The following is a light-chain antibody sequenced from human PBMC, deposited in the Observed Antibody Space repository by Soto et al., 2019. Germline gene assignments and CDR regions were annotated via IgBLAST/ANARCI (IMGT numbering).Light chain of an antibody. V-gene: IGKV1-5*01. J-gene: IGKJ2*01. CDR1: QSISSW. CDR2: DAS. Sequence: DIQMTQSPSTLSASVGDRVTITCRASQSISSWLAWYQQKPGKAPKLLIYDASSLESGVTSRFSGSGSGTEFTLTISSLQTDDFATYYCQQYTSYSLTFGQGTKLGIK. CDR3: QQYTSYSLT.